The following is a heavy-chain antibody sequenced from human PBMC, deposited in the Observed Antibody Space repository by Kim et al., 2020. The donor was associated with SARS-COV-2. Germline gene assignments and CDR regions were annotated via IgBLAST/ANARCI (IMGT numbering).Heavy chain of an antibody. J-gene: IGHJ3*02. CDR2: IYHSGST. D-gene: IGHD3-10*01. CDR3: ARWGTMVRGIDAFDI. CDR1: GVSISSSNW. V-gene: IGHV4-4*02. Sequence: AETLSLTCAVSGVSISSSNWWRWVRQPPGKGLEWIVEIYHSGSTNYNPSLKSRVTISVDKSKNQFSLKLSSLTAADTAVYYCARWGTMVRGIDAFDIWGQETMVTVSS.